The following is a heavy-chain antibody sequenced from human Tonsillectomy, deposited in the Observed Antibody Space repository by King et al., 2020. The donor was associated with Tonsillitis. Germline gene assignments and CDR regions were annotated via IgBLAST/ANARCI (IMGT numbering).Heavy chain of an antibody. J-gene: IGHJ4*02. CDR2: MHNDGSTS. D-gene: IGHD4-17*01. CDR1: GFTFSSYG. V-gene: IGHV3-30*02. Sequence: VQLVESGGGVVQPGGSLRLSCAASGFTFSSYGMHWVRQAPGKGLEWVAFMHNDGSTSFYADSVKGRFTISRDNSKNTVYLQMNSLRAKDTAVYYCAKDISVSTAFDYWGQGTLVTVSS. CDR3: AKDISVSTAFDY.